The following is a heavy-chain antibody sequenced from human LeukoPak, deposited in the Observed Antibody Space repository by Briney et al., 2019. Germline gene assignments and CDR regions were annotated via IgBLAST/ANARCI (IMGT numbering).Heavy chain of an antibody. D-gene: IGHD6-19*01. J-gene: IGHJ5*02. CDR2: LNPSGGSS. CDR3: ASSGWGLANWFDP. Sequence: ASVKVSCKASGYTVTSYYMHWVRQAPGQGLEWMAILNPSGGSSNYAQKFQGRATLTRATSTGTVYMELSSLRSEDTAVYYCASSGWGLANWFDPWGQGTLVTVSS. CDR1: GYTVTSYY. V-gene: IGHV1-46*01.